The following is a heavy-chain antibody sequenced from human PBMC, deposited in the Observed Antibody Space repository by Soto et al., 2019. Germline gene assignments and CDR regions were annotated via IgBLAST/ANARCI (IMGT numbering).Heavy chain of an antibody. V-gene: IGHV3-23*01. D-gene: IGHD1-26*01. CDR2: ISLSGGST. CDR1: GFTFSSYV. Sequence: EVQLLESGGGLVQPGGSLRLSCAASGFTFSSYVMSWVRQAPGKGLEWVSSISLSGGSTYYADSVKGRFTISRDNSKNTVDLQMNSLRAEDTAVYYCAASYHFDYWGQGTLVTVSS. CDR3: AASYHFDY. J-gene: IGHJ4*02.